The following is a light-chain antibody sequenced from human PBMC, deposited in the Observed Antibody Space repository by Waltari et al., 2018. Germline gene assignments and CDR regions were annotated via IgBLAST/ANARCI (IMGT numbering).Light chain of an antibody. CDR2: ETS. Sequence: DIQMTQSPSTLSASVGDRVTLTCRASQSVASWLAWYQQKPGKAPNLLIYETSTLESGVPSRFGGSGSGTEFSLTISSLQPDDFATYYCQQYNTYPYTFGQGTKLEIK. CDR1: QSVASW. V-gene: IGKV1-5*03. CDR3: QQYNTYPYT. J-gene: IGKJ2*01.